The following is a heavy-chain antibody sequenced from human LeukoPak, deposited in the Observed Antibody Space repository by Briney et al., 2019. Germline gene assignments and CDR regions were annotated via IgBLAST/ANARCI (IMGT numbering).Heavy chain of an antibody. J-gene: IGHJ4*02. D-gene: IGHD3-3*01. CDR3: AKDHYWSIDY. V-gene: IGHV3-74*01. Sequence: GGSLRLSCAASGFDFSSNWMHWVRHAPGQGLVWVSRIKGDGISTNYADSVKGRFTISRDIAKNTLYLQMNSLRAQDTGVYYCAKDHYWSIDYWGRGTLVTVSS. CDR1: GFDFSSNW. CDR2: IKGDGIST.